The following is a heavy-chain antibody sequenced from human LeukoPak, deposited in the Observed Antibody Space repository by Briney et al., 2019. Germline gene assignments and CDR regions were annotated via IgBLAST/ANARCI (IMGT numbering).Heavy chain of an antibody. V-gene: IGHV4-59*01. CDR3: ARLEEFNWGSDAAFDI. D-gene: IGHD7-27*01. J-gene: IGHJ3*02. CDR2: IYYSGST. CDR1: GGSISSYD. Sequence: SETLSLTCTVSGGSISSYDWSWIRQPPGKGLEWMGYIYYSGSTNYNPSLKSRSTISVDTSKNQFSLKLSSVTAADTAVYYCARLEEFNWGSDAAFDISGQGTMVTVSS.